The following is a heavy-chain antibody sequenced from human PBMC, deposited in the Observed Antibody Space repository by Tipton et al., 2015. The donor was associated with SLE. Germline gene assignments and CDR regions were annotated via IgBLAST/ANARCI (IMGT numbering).Heavy chain of an antibody. D-gene: IGHD2-8*01. CDR1: GFTFSDYH. Sequence: SLRLSCAASGFTFSDYHMSWIRQAPGKGLEWVSYISSSGSTIYYADSVKGRFTISRDNAKNSLYLQMNSLRAEDTALYYCAREEGGVLSPFDYWGQGTLVTVSS. J-gene: IGHJ4*02. CDR3: AREEGGVLSPFDY. CDR2: ISSSGSTI. V-gene: IGHV3-11*01.